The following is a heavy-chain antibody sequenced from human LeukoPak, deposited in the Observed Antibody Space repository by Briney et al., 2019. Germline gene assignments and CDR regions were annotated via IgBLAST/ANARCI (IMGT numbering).Heavy chain of an antibody. V-gene: IGHV4-59*08. CDR3: ARAGYCSSTSCYFGDYYYYYMDV. D-gene: IGHD2-2*01. CDR1: GGSISSYY. CDR2: IYYSGST. J-gene: IGHJ6*03. Sequence: SETLSLTCTVSGGSISSYYWSWIRQPPGKGLEWIGYIYYSGSTNYNPSLKSRVTISVDTSKNQFSLKLSSVTAADTAVYYCARAGYCSSTSCYFGDYYYYYMDVWGKGTTVTISS.